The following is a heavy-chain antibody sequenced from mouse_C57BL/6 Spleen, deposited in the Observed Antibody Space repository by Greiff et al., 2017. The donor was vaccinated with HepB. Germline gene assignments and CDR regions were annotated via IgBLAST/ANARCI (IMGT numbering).Heavy chain of an antibody. D-gene: IGHD4-1*01. CDR3: ASSGTDMDY. CDR2: ISYDGSN. V-gene: IGHV3-6*01. Sequence: EVQRVESGPGLVKPSQSLSLTCSVTGYSITSGYYWNWIRQFPGNKLEWMGYISYDGSNNYNPSLKNRISITRDTSKNQFFLKLNSVTTEDTATYYCASSGTDMDYWGQGTSVTVSS. CDR1: GYSITSGYY. J-gene: IGHJ4*01.